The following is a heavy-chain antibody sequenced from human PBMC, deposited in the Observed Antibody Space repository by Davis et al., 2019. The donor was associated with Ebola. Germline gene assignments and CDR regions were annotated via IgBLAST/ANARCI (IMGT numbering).Heavy chain of an antibody. CDR1: LFTSSSFA. Sequence: LSLTCAGSLFTSSSFAVGRVRHPPGKGLQWVSTISGSGGTTHFADSVKGRFTISRDNSKNTVYLQMNNLTAEDTAIYYCAKGGSSWKYYYDLDVWGQGTTVTVSS. D-gene: IGHD6-13*01. J-gene: IGHJ6*02. CDR2: ISGSGGTT. V-gene: IGHV3-23*01. CDR3: AKGGSSWKYYYDLDV.